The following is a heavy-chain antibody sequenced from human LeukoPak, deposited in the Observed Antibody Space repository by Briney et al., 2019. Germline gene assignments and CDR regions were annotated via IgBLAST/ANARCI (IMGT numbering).Heavy chain of an antibody. Sequence: GGSLRLSCAASGFIFSDYYMSWIRQAPGKGLEWVSYIRGTTMYANHADSVKGRFAISRDNAKNSLYLQMNSLRAEDTAIYYCATVTARDGCRIDHWGQGTLVTVSS. CDR2: IRGTTMYA. J-gene: IGHJ4*02. V-gene: IGHV3-11*05. CDR3: ATVTARDGCRIDH. D-gene: IGHD5-24*01. CDR1: GFIFSDYY.